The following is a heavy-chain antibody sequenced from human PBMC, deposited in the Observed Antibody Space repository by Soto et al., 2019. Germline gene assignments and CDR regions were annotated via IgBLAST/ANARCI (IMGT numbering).Heavy chain of an antibody. D-gene: IGHD3-22*01. Sequence: GGSLRLSCAASGFTFSSYGMHWVRQAPGKGLEWVAVIWYDGSNKYYADSVKGRFTISRDNSKNTLYLQMNSLRAEDTAVYYCARTFTISQYYYDSSGYSYYFDYWGQGTLVTVSS. J-gene: IGHJ4*02. CDR1: GFTFSSYG. V-gene: IGHV3-33*01. CDR2: IWYDGSNK. CDR3: ARTFTISQYYYDSSGYSYYFDY.